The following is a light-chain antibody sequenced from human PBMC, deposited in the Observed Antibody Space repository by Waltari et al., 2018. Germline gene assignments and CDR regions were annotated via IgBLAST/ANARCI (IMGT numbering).Light chain of an antibody. V-gene: IGKV3-20*01. J-gene: IGKJ1*01. CDR3: QHYVRLPAT. CDR2: GAS. Sequence: EIVLTQSPGSLSSSPGERVTLSCRASQSVSRAFAWYQQRPGQAPRLLIFGASNRATGIPDRFSGSGSETDFSLTINRLEPEDFAVYYCQHYVRLPATFGRGTKVEIK. CDR1: QSVSRA.